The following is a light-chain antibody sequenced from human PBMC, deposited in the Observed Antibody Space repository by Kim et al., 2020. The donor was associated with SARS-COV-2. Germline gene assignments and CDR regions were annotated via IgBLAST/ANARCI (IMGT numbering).Light chain of an antibody. CDR2: WAS. V-gene: IGKV4-1*01. J-gene: IGKJ2*01. CDR3: LQYFKTPFT. CDR1: QSVLWSSNNNNL. Sequence: DIVMTQSPDSLAASLGERATIKCKSSQSVLWSSNNNNLLTWYQQKPGQTPKVLIFWASTRESGVPDRFSASGSGTDFTLTISSVQAEDVAVYYCLQYFKTPFTFGQGTKLEI.